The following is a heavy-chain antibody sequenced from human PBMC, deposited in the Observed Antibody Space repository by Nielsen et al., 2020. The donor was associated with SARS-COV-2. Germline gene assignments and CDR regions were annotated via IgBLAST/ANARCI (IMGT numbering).Heavy chain of an antibody. Sequence: ASVKVSCKASGYTFTSYAMNWVRQAPGQGLEWMGWINTNTGDPTYAQGFTGRFVFSLDTSVSTAYLQISSLKAEDTAVYYCARSRDSSGWYVNFDYWGQGTLVTVSS. CDR1: GYTFTSYA. D-gene: IGHD6-19*01. J-gene: IGHJ4*02. CDR2: INTNTGDP. CDR3: ARSRDSSGWYVNFDY. V-gene: IGHV7-4-1*02.